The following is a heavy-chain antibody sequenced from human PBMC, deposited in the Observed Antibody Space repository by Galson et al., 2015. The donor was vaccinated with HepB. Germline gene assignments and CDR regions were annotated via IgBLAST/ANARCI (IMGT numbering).Heavy chain of an antibody. CDR3: VKGGGYSAIRGRGGFDS. Sequence: SPRLSRAASGLTFNSYAMHWVRPAPGKGPQRVAVITYDGTNKFYARSVKGRFTISRDNSGNTLFLHMNSLRPEDTALYYCVKGGGYSAIRGRGGFDSWGQGALVTVSS. J-gene: IGHJ4*02. CDR1: GLTFNSYA. D-gene: IGHD5-12*01. V-gene: IGHV3-30*04. CDR2: ITYDGTNK.